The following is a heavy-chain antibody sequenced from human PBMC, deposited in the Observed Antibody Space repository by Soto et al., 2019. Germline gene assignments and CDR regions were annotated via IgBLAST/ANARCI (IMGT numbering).Heavy chain of an antibody. CDR2: INAGNGNT. J-gene: IGHJ5*02. CDR1: GYTFTSYA. V-gene: IGHV1-3*01. D-gene: IGHD3-3*01. Sequence: GSSVKVSCKASGYTFTSYAIDWVRQAPGQRLEWMGWINAGNGNTKYSQKFQGRVTITRDTSASTAYMELSSLRSEDTAVYYCARGFPLRFDPWGQGTLVTVSS. CDR3: ARGFPLRFDP.